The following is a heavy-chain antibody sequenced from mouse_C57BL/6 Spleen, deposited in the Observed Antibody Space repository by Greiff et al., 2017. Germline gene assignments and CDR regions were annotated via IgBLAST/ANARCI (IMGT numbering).Heavy chain of an antibody. V-gene: IGHV1-52*01. CDR1: GYTFTSYW. Sequence: VQLQQPGAELVRPGSSVKLSCKASGYTFTSYWMHWVKQRPIQGLEWIGNIDPSDSETHYNQKFKDKATLTVDKSSSTAYLQLSSLTSEDSAVYYCARGLRPPFFDYLGQGTTLTVSS. CDR2: IDPSDSET. CDR3: ARGLRPPFFDY. D-gene: IGHD2-4*01. J-gene: IGHJ2*01.